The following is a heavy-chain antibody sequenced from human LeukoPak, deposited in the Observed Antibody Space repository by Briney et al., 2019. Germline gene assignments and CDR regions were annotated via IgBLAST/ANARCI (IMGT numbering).Heavy chain of an antibody. Sequence: GRSLRLSCAASGFTFSVYGMHWVRQAPGKGLEWVAVISYDESKKYYADSVKGRSTISRDSSSNTLYLQMNSLRDEDTAVYFCVKGPSPFDYWGQGTLVTVSS. CDR3: VKGPSPFDY. V-gene: IGHV3-30*18. CDR2: ISYDESKK. J-gene: IGHJ4*02. CDR1: GFTFSVYG.